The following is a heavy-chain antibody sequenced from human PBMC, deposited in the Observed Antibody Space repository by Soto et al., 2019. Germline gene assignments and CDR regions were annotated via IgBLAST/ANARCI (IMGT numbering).Heavy chain of an antibody. J-gene: IGHJ2*01. V-gene: IGHV1-69*12. CDR2: IIPIFGTA. Sequence: QVQLVQSGAEVKKPGSSVKVSCKASGGTFSSYAISWVRQAPGQGLEWMGGIIPIFGTANYAQKFQGRVTITADESTSPAYMELSSLRSEETAVYYCARVAGYSSGWGYWYFDLWGRGTLVTVSS. CDR3: ARVAGYSSGWGYWYFDL. D-gene: IGHD6-19*01. CDR1: GGTFSSYA.